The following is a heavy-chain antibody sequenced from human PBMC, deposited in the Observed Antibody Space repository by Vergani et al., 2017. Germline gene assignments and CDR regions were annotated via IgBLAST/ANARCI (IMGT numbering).Heavy chain of an antibody. V-gene: IGHV4-30-4*01. J-gene: IGHJ4*02. CDR1: GGSISSGDYY. CDR2: IYYSGST. D-gene: IGHD3-9*01. CDR3: ARETRRGYDILTGYYKGNIDY. Sequence: QVQLQESGPGLVKPSQTLSLTCTVSGGSISSGDYYWSWIRQPPGKGLEWIGYIYYSGSTYYNPSRKSRVTISVDTSKNQFSLKLSSVTAADTAVYYCARETRRGYDILTGYYKGNIDYWGQGTLVTVSS.